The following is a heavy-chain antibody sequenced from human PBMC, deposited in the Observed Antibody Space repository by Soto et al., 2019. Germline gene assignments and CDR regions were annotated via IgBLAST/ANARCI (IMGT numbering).Heavy chain of an antibody. V-gene: IGHV4-34*01. Sequence: SETLSLTCAVYGGSFSGYYWSWIRQPPGKGLEWIGEINHSGSTNYNPSLKSRVTISVETSKNQFSMKLSSVTAADTAVYYCARGRLYYYGSGSLVGAAYYYYGMDVWGQGTTVTVSS. D-gene: IGHD3-10*01. CDR2: INHSGST. CDR1: GGSFSGYY. CDR3: ARGRLYYYGSGSLVGAAYYYYGMDV. J-gene: IGHJ6*02.